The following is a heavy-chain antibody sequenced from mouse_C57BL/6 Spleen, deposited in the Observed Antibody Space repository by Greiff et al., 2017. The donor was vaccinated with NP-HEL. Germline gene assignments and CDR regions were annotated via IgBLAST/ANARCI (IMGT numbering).Heavy chain of an antibody. CDR3: ARFVGNSYYFDY. V-gene: IGHV7-3*01. CDR1: GFTFTDYY. CDR2: IRNKANGYTT. Sequence: EVKVVESGGGLVQPGGSLSLSCAASGFTFTDYYMSWVRQPPGKALEWLGFIRNKANGYTTEYSASVKGRFTISRDNSQSILYLQMNALRAEDSATYYCARFVGNSYYFDYWGQGTTLTVSS. D-gene: IGHD2-1*01. J-gene: IGHJ2*01.